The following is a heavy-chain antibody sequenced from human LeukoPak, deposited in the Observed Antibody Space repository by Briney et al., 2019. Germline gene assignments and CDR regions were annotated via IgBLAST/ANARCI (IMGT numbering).Heavy chain of an antibody. Sequence: GRSLRLSCAASGFTFSSYAMHWVRQAPGKGLEWVAVISYDGSNKYYADSVKGRFTISRDNSKNTLYLQMNSLRAEDTAVYYCARCPNYSSRRLLLCDPWGKETVDSVFS. CDR3: ARCPNYSSRRLLLCDP. J-gene: IGHJ5*02. CDR1: GFTFSSYA. D-gene: IGHD6-13*01. CDR2: ISYDGSNK. V-gene: IGHV3-30-3*01.